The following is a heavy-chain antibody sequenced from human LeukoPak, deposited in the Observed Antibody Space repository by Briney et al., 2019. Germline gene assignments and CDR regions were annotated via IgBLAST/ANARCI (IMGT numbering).Heavy chain of an antibody. V-gene: IGHV3-30*04. D-gene: IGHD2-2*01. CDR3: ARCRIKMPGYYYYMDV. CDR2: ISYDGNNK. Sequence: GGSLRLSCAASGFTFSSYAMHWVRQAPGKGLEWVAVISYDGNNKFYADSVKGRFTISRDNSKNTLYLQMNSLRSEDTAVYYCARCRIKMPGYYYYMDVWGKGTTVTISS. J-gene: IGHJ6*03. CDR1: GFTFSSYA.